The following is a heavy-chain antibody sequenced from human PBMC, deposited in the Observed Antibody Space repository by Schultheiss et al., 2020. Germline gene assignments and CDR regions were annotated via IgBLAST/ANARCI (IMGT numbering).Heavy chain of an antibody. CDR3: ARSLGSGSYWGY. CDR2: IYYSGST. CDR1: GGSISSGGYY. V-gene: IGHV4-61*08. J-gene: IGHJ4*02. D-gene: IGHD3-10*01. Sequence: SQTLSLTCTVSGGSISSGGYYWSWIRQPPGKGLEWIGYIYYSGSTNYNPSLKSRVTISVDTSKNQFSLKLSSVTAADTAVYYCARSLGSGSYWGYWGQGTLVTVSS.